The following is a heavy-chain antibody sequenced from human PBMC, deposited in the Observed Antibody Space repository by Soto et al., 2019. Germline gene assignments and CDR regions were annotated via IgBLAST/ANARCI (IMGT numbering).Heavy chain of an antibody. V-gene: IGHV3-33*01. CDR1: GFTFSSYG. D-gene: IGHD4-4*01. CDR3: ARDYRGYYYYMDV. Sequence: GESLKISCAASGFTFSSYGMHWVRQAPGKGLEWVAVIWYDGSNKYYADSVKGRFTISRDNSKNTLYLQMNSLRAEDTAVYYCARDYRGYYYYMDVWGKGTTVTVSS. CDR2: IWYDGSNK. J-gene: IGHJ6*03.